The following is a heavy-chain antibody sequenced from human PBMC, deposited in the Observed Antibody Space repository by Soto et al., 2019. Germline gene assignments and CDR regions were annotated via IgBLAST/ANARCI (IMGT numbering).Heavy chain of an antibody. CDR2: ISGSGGST. CDR3: AKVGGYSEYYFDY. D-gene: IGHD3-10*01. CDR1: GFTFSSYA. Sequence: GGSLRLSCAASGFTFSSYAMSWVRQAPGKGLEWVSAISGSGGSTYYADSVKGRLTISRDNSKNTLYLQMNSLRAEDTAVYYCAKVGGYSEYYFDYWGQGTLVTVSS. V-gene: IGHV3-23*01. J-gene: IGHJ4*02.